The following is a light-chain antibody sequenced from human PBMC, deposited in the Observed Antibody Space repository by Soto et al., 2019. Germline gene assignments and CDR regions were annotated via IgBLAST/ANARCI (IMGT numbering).Light chain of an antibody. CDR2: DVS. J-gene: IGLJ1*01. CDR3: FSYAGSNIYV. V-gene: IGLV2-8*01. CDR1: SNDVGAYNF. Sequence: QSVLTQPPSASGSPGQSVTISCTRTSNDVGAYNFVAWYQQHPGKAPKLMIYDVSKRPSGVPDRFSGSKSGNTASLTVSGLQAEDEADYYCFSYAGSNIYVFGTGTKVTVL.